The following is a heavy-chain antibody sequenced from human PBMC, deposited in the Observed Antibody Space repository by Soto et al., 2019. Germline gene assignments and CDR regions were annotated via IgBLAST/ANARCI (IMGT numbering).Heavy chain of an antibody. V-gene: IGHV1-69*13. CDR1: GGTFSSYA. D-gene: IGHD5-18*01. CDR3: ARDDTFYSYDNNRGYHHYGMDV. CDR2: IIPIFGTA. Sequence: SVKVSCKASGGTFSSYAISWVRQAPGQGLEWMGGIIPIFGTANYAQKFQGRVTITADESTSTAYMELSSLRSEDTAVYYCARDDTFYSYDNNRGYHHYGMDVWGQGTTVTVSS. J-gene: IGHJ6*02.